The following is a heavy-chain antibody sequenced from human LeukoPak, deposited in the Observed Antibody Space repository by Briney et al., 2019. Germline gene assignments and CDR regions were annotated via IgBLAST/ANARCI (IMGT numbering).Heavy chain of an antibody. D-gene: IGHD3-22*01. V-gene: IGHV2-26*01. J-gene: IGHJ3*02. CDR1: GFSLSNARMG. CDR2: IFSNDEK. CDR3: ARILDYDSSGYYSYAFDI. Sequence: ESGPTLVNPTETLTLTCTVFGFSLSNARMGVSWIRQPPGKALEWLAHIFSNDEKSYSTSLKSRLTISKDTSKSQVVLTMTNMDPVDTATYYCARILDYDSSGYYSYAFDIWGQGTMVTVSS.